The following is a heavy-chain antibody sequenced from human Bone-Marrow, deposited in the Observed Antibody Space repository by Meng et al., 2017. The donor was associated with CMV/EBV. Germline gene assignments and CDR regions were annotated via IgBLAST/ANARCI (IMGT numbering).Heavy chain of an antibody. CDR1: GASVSSNSAA. CDR2: TYYRSKWYD. Sequence: SQTLSLTCAISGASVSSNSAAWNWIRQSPSRGLEWLGRTYYRSKWYDDYAMAVKSRITINPDTSKNQFSLQLNSVTPEDTAVYYCARDYYDSGAYYYTEEYYHGLDVWGQGTTVTVSS. D-gene: IGHD3-22*01. V-gene: IGHV6-1*01. CDR3: ARDYYDSGAYYYTEEYYHGLDV. J-gene: IGHJ6*02.